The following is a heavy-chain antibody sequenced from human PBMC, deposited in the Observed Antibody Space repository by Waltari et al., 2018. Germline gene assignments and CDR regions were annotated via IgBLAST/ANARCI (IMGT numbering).Heavy chain of an antibody. D-gene: IGHD1-1*01. CDR3: ATYLGASIGTAAFDV. CDR2: TWDSGTT. V-gene: IGHV4-39*01. J-gene: IGHJ3*01. Sequence: STWDSGTTYSSPSLNSRGTISIDTSKIQLSLKLASMTAADTAVYYCATYLGASIGTAAFDVWGQGTMVTVSS.